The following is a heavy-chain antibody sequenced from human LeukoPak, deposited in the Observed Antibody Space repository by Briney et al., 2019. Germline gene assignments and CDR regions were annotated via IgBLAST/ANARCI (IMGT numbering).Heavy chain of an antibody. Sequence: GGSLRLSCAASGFTFSSYAMSWVRQAPGKGLEWVSVIYSGGTTYYADSVKGRFTISRDNSKNTLYLQMNSLRAEDTAVYYCARDSGTGGVTFDYWGQGTLVTVSS. D-gene: IGHD3-16*01. V-gene: IGHV3-66*01. J-gene: IGHJ4*02. CDR2: IYSGGTT. CDR1: GFTFSSYA. CDR3: ARDSGTGGVTFDY.